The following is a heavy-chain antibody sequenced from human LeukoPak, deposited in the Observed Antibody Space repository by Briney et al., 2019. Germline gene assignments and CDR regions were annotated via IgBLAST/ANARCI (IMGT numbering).Heavy chain of an antibody. CDR2: ISAYNGNT. D-gene: IGHD6-19*01. Sequence: ASVKVSCKASGYTFTSYGISWVRQAPGQGLEWMGWISAYNGNTNYAQKLQGRVTMTTDTSTSTAYMELRSLRYDDTAVYYCARVWFGTGIAVAGSLDYWGQGTLVTVSS. CDR3: ARVWFGTGIAVAGSLDY. CDR1: GYTFTSYG. V-gene: IGHV1-18*01. J-gene: IGHJ4*02.